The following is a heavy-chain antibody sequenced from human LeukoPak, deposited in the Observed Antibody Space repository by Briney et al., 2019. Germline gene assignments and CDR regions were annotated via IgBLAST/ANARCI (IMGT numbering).Heavy chain of an antibody. D-gene: IGHD6-19*01. CDR2: IKQDGSEK. CDR1: GFTFSSYW. Sequence: TGGSLRLSCAASGFTFSSYWMSWVRQAPGKGLEWVANIKQDGSEKYYVDSVKGRFTISRDNAKNSLYLQMNSLRAEDTAIYYCARDLGSYTSGWYMGFDYWGQGTLVTVSS. J-gene: IGHJ4*02. V-gene: IGHV3-7*01. CDR3: ARDLGSYTSGWYMGFDY.